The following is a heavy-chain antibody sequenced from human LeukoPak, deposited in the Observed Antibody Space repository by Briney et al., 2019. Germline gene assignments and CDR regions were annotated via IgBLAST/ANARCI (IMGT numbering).Heavy chain of an antibody. CDR2: ISGSGGST. D-gene: IGHD3-22*01. Sequence: GGTLRLSCAASGFTFSSYGMSWVRQAPGKGLEWVSAISGSGGSTYYADSVKGRFTISRDNSEKTLYLQMNRLRAEDTAVYYCARGAVVVALGSDYWGQGTLVTVSS. V-gene: IGHV3-23*01. CDR1: GFTFSSYG. CDR3: ARGAVVVALGSDY. J-gene: IGHJ4*02.